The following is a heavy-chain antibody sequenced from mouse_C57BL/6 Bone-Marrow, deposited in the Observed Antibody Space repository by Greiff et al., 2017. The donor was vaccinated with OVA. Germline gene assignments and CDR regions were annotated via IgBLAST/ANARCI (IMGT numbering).Heavy chain of an antibody. J-gene: IGHJ4*01. CDR1: GFSLTSYG. CDR2: IWRGGST. Sequence: VQVVESGPGLVQPSQSLSITCTVSGFSLTSYGVHWVRQSPGKGLAWLGVIWRGGSTDYNAAFMSRLSITKDNSKSQVFFKMNSLQADDTAIYYCAKSGYYYAMDYWGQGTSVTVSS. V-gene: IGHV2-5*01. CDR3: AKSGYYYAMDY.